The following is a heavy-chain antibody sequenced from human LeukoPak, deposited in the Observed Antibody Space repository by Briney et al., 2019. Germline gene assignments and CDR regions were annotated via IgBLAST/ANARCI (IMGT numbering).Heavy chain of an antibody. CDR3: ARAYGSGSYQNDY. Sequence: PGGSLRLSCAASGFTFSSYSMTWVRQAPGKGLEGVSSIRSSSSYIYYGDSVRGRFTISRDNAKNSLYLQMNSLRAEDTAVYYCARAYGSGSYQNDYWGQGTLVTVSS. V-gene: IGHV3-21*01. CDR1: GFTFSSYS. J-gene: IGHJ4*02. D-gene: IGHD3-10*01. CDR2: IRSSSSYI.